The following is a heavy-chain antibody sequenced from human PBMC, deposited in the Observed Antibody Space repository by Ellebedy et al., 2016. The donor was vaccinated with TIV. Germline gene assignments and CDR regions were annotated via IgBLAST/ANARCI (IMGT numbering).Heavy chain of an antibody. CDR1: KDTFTSYT. D-gene: IGHD3-10*01. Sequence: ASVKVSXXASKDTFTSYTFHWVRQAPGQRLEWMGWINAGNDDTKYSRKFQGRVTITKDTSARTAYMELSSLRSDDTAVYYCARGRYFYGSESYYDYWGQGTLVTVSS. CDR3: ARGRYFYGSESYYDY. CDR2: INAGNDDT. V-gene: IGHV1-3*01. J-gene: IGHJ4*02.